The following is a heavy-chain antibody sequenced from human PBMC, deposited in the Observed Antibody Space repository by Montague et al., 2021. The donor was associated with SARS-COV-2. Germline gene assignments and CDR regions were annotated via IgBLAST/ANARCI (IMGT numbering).Heavy chain of an antibody. CDR3: ASLTMVRGVSPYYFDY. J-gene: IGHJ4*02. V-gene: IGHV3-74*01. CDR2: INSDGSST. Sequence: SLRLSCAASGFTFSGYWMHWVRQAPGKGLVWVSRINSDGSSTSYADSVKGRFTISRDNAKNTLYLQMNSLRAEDTAVYYCASLTMVRGVSPYYFDYWGQGTLVTVSS. CDR1: GFTFSGYW. D-gene: IGHD3-10*01.